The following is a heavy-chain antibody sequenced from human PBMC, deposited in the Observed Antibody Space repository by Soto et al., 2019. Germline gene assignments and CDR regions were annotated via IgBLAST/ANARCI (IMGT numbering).Heavy chain of an antibody. Sequence: GGSLRLSCAASGFTFSSYSMNWVRQAPGKGLEWVSSISSSSSYIYYADSVKGRFTISRDSAKNSLYLQMNSLRAEDTAVYYCAKQLYSSSSYFDYWGQGTLVTVSS. J-gene: IGHJ4*02. CDR1: GFTFSSYS. CDR2: ISSSSSYI. V-gene: IGHV3-21*04. D-gene: IGHD6-6*01. CDR3: AKQLYSSSSYFDY.